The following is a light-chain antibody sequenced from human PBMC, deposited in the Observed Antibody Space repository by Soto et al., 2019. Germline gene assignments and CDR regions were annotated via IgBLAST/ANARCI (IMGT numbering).Light chain of an antibody. CDR2: TAS. CDR1: QSISSN. Sequence: DIQMTQSPSSLSASVGDRVTITCRASQSISSNLNWYQQKPGKAPKLLIYTASSLQSGVPSRFSGSGSGTDFTLTISSLQPEDFATYFCQQSYSTPYTSGQGTKVEIK. V-gene: IGKV1-39*01. CDR3: QQSYSTPYT. J-gene: IGKJ2*01.